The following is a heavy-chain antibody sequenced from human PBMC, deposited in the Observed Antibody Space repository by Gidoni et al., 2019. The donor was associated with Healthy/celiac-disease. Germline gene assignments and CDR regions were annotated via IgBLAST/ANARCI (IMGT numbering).Heavy chain of an antibody. Sequence: EVQLVESVGGLVQPGRSLRLSCAASGFTFADYAMHWVRHAPGKGLEWVSGISWNSGSIGYADSVKGRFTIARDNAKNSLYLQMNSLRAEDTALYYCAKEGVGAGSYYFDYWGQGTLVTVSS. CDR3: AKEGVGAGSYYFDY. CDR1: GFTFADYA. J-gene: IGHJ4*02. V-gene: IGHV3-9*01. CDR2: ISWNSGSI. D-gene: IGHD1-26*01.